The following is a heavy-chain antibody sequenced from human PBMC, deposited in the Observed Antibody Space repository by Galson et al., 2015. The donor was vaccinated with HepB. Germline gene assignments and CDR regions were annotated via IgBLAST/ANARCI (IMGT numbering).Heavy chain of an antibody. CDR2: IWYDGSNK. D-gene: IGHD2-21*02. J-gene: IGHJ4*02. CDR3: ARKRRPYCGGDCYLDY. Sequence: SLRLSCAASGFTFSSYGMHWVRQAPGKGLEWVAVIWYDGSNKYYADSVKGRFTISRDNSKNTRYRQMNSLRAEDAAVYYCARKRRPYCGGDCYLDYWGQGTLVTVSS. V-gene: IGHV3-33*08. CDR1: GFTFSSYG.